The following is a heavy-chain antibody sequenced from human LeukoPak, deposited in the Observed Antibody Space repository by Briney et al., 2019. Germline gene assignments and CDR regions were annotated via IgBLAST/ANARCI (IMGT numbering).Heavy chain of an antibody. CDR3: ARARRSYDYFDC. CDR2: MNPNSGNT. D-gene: IGHD1-14*01. J-gene: IGHJ4*02. V-gene: IGHV1-8*03. Sequence: ASVKVSCKASGYTFTSYDINWVRQATGQGLEWMGWMNPNSGNTGYAQKFQGRVTITRNTSISTAYMELSSLRSEDTAVYYCARARRSYDYFDCWGQGTLVTVSS. CDR1: GYTFTSYD.